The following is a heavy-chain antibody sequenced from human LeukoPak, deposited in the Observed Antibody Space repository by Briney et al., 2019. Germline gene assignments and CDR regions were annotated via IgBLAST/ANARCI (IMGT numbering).Heavy chain of an antibody. CDR2: IYTSGST. CDR3: ARHPGGDSSSVVAFDI. V-gene: IGHV4-4*07. Sequence: PSETLSLTCAVSGGSISTYYGSWIRQPAGKGLEWIGRIYTSGSTNYNPSLKSRVTMSVDTSKNQFSLKLRSVTAADTALYYCARHPGGDSSSVVAFDIWGQGTMVTVSS. D-gene: IGHD2-21*02. CDR1: GGSISTYY. J-gene: IGHJ3*02.